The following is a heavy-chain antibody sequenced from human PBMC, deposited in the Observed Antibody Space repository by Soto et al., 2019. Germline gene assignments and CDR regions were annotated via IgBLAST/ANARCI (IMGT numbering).Heavy chain of an antibody. CDR2: INPSGGST. J-gene: IGHJ4*02. D-gene: IGHD1-26*01. V-gene: IGHV1-46*01. CDR3: ARDRIVGATGVGLVVY. CDR1: GYTFTSYY. Sequence: QVQLVQSGAEVKKPGASVKVSCKASGYTFTSYYMHWVRQAPGQGLEWMGIINPSGGSTSYAQKVPGRDTMTRDTSTSTVYMEPNRLRAEDTAVYYGARDRIVGATGVGLVVYWGQGHLVTVSS.